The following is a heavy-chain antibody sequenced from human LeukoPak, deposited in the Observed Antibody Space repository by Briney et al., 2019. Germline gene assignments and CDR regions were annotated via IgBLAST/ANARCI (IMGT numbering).Heavy chain of an antibody. V-gene: IGHV4-34*01. CDR3: ARGSKRYCTNGVCSYGMDV. J-gene: IGHJ6*02. CDR1: SGSISTYY. D-gene: IGHD2-8*01. Sequence: PSETLSLTCTVSSGSISTYYWSWIRQPPGKGLEWIGEINHSGSTNYNPSLKSRVTISVDTSKNQFSLKLSSVTAADTAVYYCARGSKRYCTNGVCSYGMDVWGQGTTVTVSS. CDR2: INHSGST.